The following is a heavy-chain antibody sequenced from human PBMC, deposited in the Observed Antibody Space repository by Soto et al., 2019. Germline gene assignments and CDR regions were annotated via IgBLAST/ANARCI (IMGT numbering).Heavy chain of an antibody. J-gene: IGHJ6*02. D-gene: IGHD2-2*01. CDR1: GYAFSSHG. CDR2: ISTYNGNT. V-gene: IGHV1-18*01. CDR3: ARGLGLPAAITCLPYYYTMDV. Sequence: QVQLVQSGAEVKKPGASVKVSCKASGYAFSSHGITWVRQAPGQGLEWMGWISTYNGNTNYAQKFQRRVTMTTDTSTTPACIDLRSLTSDETVVYYCARGLGLPAAITCLPYYYTMDVWRQGTTVTVSS.